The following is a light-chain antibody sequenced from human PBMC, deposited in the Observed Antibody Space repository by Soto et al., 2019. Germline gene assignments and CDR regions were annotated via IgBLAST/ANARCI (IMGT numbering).Light chain of an antibody. V-gene: IGLV2-11*01. J-gene: IGLJ1*01. Sequence: VLTQPRSVSGSPGQSVTISCTGTSIDVTGYNYVSWYQHHPDKAPKLIIYNVNQRPSGVPDRFSGSRSGNTASLTISGLQAEDEADYYCCSYAGGSSTYVFGTGTKVTVL. CDR3: CSYAGGSSTYV. CDR2: NVN. CDR1: SIDVTGYNY.